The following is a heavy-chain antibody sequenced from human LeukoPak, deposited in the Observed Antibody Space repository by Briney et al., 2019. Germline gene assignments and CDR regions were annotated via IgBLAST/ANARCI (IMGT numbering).Heavy chain of an antibody. CDR1: DGSICSYY. CDR3: ARDFKSDYFDY. Sequence: SETLSLTCTVSDGSICSYYWSWIRQPPGKGLEWIGYIYYSGSTNYNPSLKSRVTISVDTSKNQFSLKLSSVTAADTAVYYCARDFKSDYFDYWGQGTLVTVSS. J-gene: IGHJ4*02. CDR2: IYYSGST. V-gene: IGHV4-59*01.